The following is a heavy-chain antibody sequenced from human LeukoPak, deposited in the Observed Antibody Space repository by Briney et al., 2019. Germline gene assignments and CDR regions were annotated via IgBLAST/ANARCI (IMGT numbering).Heavy chain of an antibody. J-gene: IGHJ4*02. D-gene: IGHD5-24*01. CDR1: GFTFSSYA. CDR3: ARDPRSRDGYNRDY. Sequence: GRSLRLSCAASGFTFSSYAMHWVRQAPGKGLEWVAVISYDGSNKYYADSVKGRFTISRDNAKNSLYLQMNSLRAEDTAVYYCARDPRSRDGYNRDYWGQGTLVTVSS. V-gene: IGHV3-30-3*01. CDR2: ISYDGSNK.